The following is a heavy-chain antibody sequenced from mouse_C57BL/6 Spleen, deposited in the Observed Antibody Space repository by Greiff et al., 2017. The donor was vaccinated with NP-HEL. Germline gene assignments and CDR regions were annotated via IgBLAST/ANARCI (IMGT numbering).Heavy chain of an antibody. CDR3: ARSDDYDY. CDR2: INPSSGYT. CDR1: GYTFTSYT. J-gene: IGHJ2*01. D-gene: IGHD2-4*01. Sequence: VMLVESGAELARPGASVKMSCKASGYTFTSYTMHWVKQRPGQGLEWIGYINPSSGYTKYNQKFKDKATLTADKSSSTAYMQLSSLTSEDSAVYYCARSDDYDYWGQGTTLTVSS. V-gene: IGHV1-4*01.